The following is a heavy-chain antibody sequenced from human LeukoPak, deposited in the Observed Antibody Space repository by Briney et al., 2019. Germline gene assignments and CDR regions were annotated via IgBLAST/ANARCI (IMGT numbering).Heavy chain of an antibody. J-gene: IGHJ5*02. CDR1: GYSFTNYR. CDR3: ARHVLYSYGPQWWFDP. D-gene: IGHD5-18*01. Sequence: PGESLKISCKGSGYSFTNYRISWVRHMPGRGLEWMGWIDASDSYTNYSPSFRGHVTISADKSSSTAYLQWSSLKASDTAIYYCARHVLYSYGPQWWFDPWGQGTLVTVSS. V-gene: IGHV5-10-1*01. CDR2: IDASDSYT.